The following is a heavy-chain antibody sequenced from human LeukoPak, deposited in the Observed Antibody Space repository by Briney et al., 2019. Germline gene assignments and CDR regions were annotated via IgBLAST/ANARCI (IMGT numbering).Heavy chain of an antibody. D-gene: IGHD2/OR15-2a*01. Sequence: ASVKVSCKASGYTFTSYGISWVRQAPGQGLEWMGWISAYNGNTNYAQKFQGRVTITADESTSTAYMELSSLRSEDTAVYYCAREGLSGVDVWGQGTTVTVSS. CDR3: AREGLSGVDV. CDR2: ISAYNGNT. V-gene: IGHV1-18*01. CDR1: GYTFTSYG. J-gene: IGHJ6*02.